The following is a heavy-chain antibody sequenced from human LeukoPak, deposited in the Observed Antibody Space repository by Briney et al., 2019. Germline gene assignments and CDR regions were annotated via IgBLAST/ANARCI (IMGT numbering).Heavy chain of an antibody. Sequence: PSETRSLTCTVSGGSISGYYWSWIRQPAGKGLEWIGRVSINENTDYNPSLKSRLTMSVDTSKSQVSLKLNSLTAADTAVYYCARGGGGTSFDYWGQGTLVTVSS. V-gene: IGHV4-4*07. J-gene: IGHJ4*02. D-gene: IGHD2-15*01. CDR1: GGSISGYY. CDR3: ARGGGGTSFDY. CDR2: VSINENT.